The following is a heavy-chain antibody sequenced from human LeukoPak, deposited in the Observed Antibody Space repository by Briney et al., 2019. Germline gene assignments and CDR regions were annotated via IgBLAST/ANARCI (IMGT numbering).Heavy chain of an antibody. CDR1: GYTFTGYY. Sequence: GASVKVSCKASGYTFTGYYMHWVRQAPGQGLEWMGWINTNTGNPTYAQGFTGRFVFSLDTSVSTAYLQISSLKAEDTAVYYCARESPYYYDSSDYSGEPDYWGQGTLVTVSS. CDR3: ARESPYYYDSSDYSGEPDY. V-gene: IGHV7-4-1*02. CDR2: INTNTGNP. J-gene: IGHJ4*02. D-gene: IGHD3-22*01.